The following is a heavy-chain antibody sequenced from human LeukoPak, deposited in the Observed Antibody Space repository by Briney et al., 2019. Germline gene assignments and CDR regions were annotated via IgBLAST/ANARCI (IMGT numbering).Heavy chain of an antibody. CDR3: ARVVYYGSGSYSDY. Sequence: PGGSLRLSCAASGFTFSSYEMNWVRQAPGKGLEWVAYISSSGSTIYYADSVKGRFTISRDNAKNSLYLQMNSLRAEDTAVYYCARVVYYGSGSYSDYWGRGTLVTVSS. V-gene: IGHV3-48*03. CDR1: GFTFSSYE. J-gene: IGHJ4*02. D-gene: IGHD3-10*01. CDR2: ISSSGSTI.